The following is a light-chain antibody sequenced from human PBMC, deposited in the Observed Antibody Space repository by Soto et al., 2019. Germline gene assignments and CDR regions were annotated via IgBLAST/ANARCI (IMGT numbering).Light chain of an antibody. CDR1: GRVGSS. CDR3: QQYAEYST. Sequence: DIHLTQSPSSLSASVGDRVTMTCRASGRVGSSLAWYQKKAGEAPKLLFHGASTAAPDVPLRFSASGSGTEFTLVIDSLQAGHFGTFYCQQYAEYSTFGRGTRLEI. CDR2: GAS. V-gene: IGKV1-5*01. J-gene: IGKJ2*01.